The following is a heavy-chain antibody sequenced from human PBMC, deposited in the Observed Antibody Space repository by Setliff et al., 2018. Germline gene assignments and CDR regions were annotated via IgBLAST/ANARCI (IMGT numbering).Heavy chain of an antibody. CDR3: ARDKADYYDRSGYSGASDV. J-gene: IGHJ3*01. V-gene: IGHV1-69*13. CDR2: IIPMFDTG. Sequence: SVKVSCKASGGTFGSSAVSWVRQAPGQGLEWMGGIIPMFDTGIYAEKFQGRVTLSADESTSTVYMELTRLRPEDTAIYYCARDKADYYDRSGYSGASDVWGQGTMVTVSS. CDR1: GGTFGSSA. D-gene: IGHD3-22*01.